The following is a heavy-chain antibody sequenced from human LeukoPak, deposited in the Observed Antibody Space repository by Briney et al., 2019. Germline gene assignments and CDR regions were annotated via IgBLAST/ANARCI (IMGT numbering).Heavy chain of an antibody. Sequence: SETLSLTCTVSGGSIRSFYWGWIRPLPGKGLEWIGFIHYSGSTNYNPSLKSRVTISVDTSKNQFSLKLRSVTAADTAVYYCARENYFDYWGQGTVVTVSS. CDR2: IHYSGST. V-gene: IGHV4-59*01. CDR1: GGSIRSFY. J-gene: IGHJ4*02. CDR3: ARENYFDY.